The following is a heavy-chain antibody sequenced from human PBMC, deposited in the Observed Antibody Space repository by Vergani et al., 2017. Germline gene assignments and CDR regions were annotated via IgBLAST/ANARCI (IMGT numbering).Heavy chain of an antibody. V-gene: IGHV3-9*01. CDR1: GFTFDDYA. CDR3: AKAGYCSSTSCYTEWYFDL. J-gene: IGHJ2*01. D-gene: IGHD2-2*02. Sequence: EVQLVESGGGLVQPGRSLRLSCAASGFTFDDYAMHWVRQAPGKGLEWVSGISWNGGSMGYADSVKGRFTISRDNAKNSLYLQMNSLRAEDTALYYCAKAGYCSSTSCYTEWYFDLWGRGTLVTVSS. CDR2: ISWNGGSM.